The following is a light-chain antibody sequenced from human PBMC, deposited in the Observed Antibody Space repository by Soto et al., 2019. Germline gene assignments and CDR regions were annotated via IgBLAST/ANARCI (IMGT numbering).Light chain of an antibody. CDR2: DAS. CDR1: HDITSY. CDR3: QKCDYLPI. J-gene: IGKJ3*01. Sequence: DIQMTQSPSSLSASVGDRVTITCQASHDITSYLNWYQHKPGKAPKLLIYDASILEAGVPSRFSGSGSGTDFPLTISSLQPEDVPTYYCQKCDYLPIFGPGTTVDFK. V-gene: IGKV1-33*01.